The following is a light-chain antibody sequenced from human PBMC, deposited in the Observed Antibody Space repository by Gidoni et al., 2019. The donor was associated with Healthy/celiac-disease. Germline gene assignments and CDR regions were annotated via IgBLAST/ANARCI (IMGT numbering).Light chain of an antibody. CDR2: SNN. CDR1: SSNIGSNT. CDR3: AAWDDSLNGVV. Sequence: QSVLTQPPSASGTPGQRVTISCSGSSSNIGSNTVNCYQQLPGTAPNLLIYSNNQRPSGVPDRFSGSKAGTSASLAISWLQSEDEADYYCAAWDDSLNGVVFGGGTTLTVL. J-gene: IGLJ2*01. V-gene: IGLV1-44*01.